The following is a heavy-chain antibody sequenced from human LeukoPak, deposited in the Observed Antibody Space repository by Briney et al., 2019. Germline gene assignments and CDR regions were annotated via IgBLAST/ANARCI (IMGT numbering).Heavy chain of an antibody. J-gene: IGHJ4*02. CDR3: TRPDDYGDY. CDR2: IRSRANTYAT. CDR1: GFTFSGSA. Sequence: PGGSLRLSCAASGFTFSGSAIHWVRPASGKGLEWVGRIRSRANTYATAYAASVKGRFTISRDDSKNTAYLQMNSLKTEDTALYYCTRPDDYGDYWGQGTLVTVSS. V-gene: IGHV3-73*01.